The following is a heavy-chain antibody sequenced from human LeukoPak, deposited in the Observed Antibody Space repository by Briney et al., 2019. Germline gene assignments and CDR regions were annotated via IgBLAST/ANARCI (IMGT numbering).Heavy chain of an antibody. J-gene: IGHJ6*02. V-gene: IGHV4-59*01. CDR1: GGSISSYY. CDR3: ARAQRGTYYYYGMDV. Sequence: SETLSLTCTVSGGSISSYYWSWIRQPPGKGLEWIGYIYYSGSTNYNPSLKGRVTISVDTSKNQFSLKLSSVTAADTAVYYCARAQRGTYYYYGMDVWGQGTTVTVSS. D-gene: IGHD3-16*01. CDR2: IYYSGST.